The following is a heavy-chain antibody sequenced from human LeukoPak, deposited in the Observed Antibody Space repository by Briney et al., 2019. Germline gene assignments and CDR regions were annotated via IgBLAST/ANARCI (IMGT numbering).Heavy chain of an antibody. CDR2: ISSSSSYV. CDR3: AAGYYCSSTSCYLGEVNWFDP. CDR1: GFTFSSYS. V-gene: IGHV3-21*01. J-gene: IGHJ5*02. D-gene: IGHD2-2*01. Sequence: GGSLRLSCAASGFTFSSYSMNWVRRAPGKGLEWVSSISSSSSYVHYADSVKGRFTISRDNAKNSLYLQMNSLRAEDTAVYYCAAGYYCSSTSCYLGEVNWFDPWGEGTLVTVSS.